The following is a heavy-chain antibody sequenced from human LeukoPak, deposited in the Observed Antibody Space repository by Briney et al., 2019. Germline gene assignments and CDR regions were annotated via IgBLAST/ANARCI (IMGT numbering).Heavy chain of an antibody. D-gene: IGHD3-9*01. CDR2: IIPILGIA. CDR1: GGTFSSYA. J-gene: IGHJ4*02. CDR3: ASSPYTYYDILTGYFDY. Sequence: SVKVSCKASGGTFSSYAISWVRQAPGQGLEWMGRIIPILGIANYAQKFQGRVTITADKSTSTAYMELSSLRSEDTAVYYCASSPYTYYDILTGYFDYWGQGTLVTVSS. V-gene: IGHV1-69*04.